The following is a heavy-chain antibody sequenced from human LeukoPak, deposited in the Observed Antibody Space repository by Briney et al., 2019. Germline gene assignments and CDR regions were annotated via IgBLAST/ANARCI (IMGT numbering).Heavy chain of an antibody. J-gene: IGHJ6*03. CDR3: ARDGIQLWPYYYYMDV. D-gene: IGHD5-18*01. CDR2: ISAYSGNT. V-gene: IGHV1-18*01. CDR1: GYTFTSYG. Sequence: ASVKVSFKASGYTFTSYGISWVRQAPGQGLEWMGWISAYSGNTNYAQKLQGRVTMTTDTSTSTAYMELRSLRSDDTAVYYCARDGIQLWPYYYYMDVWGKGTTVTVSS.